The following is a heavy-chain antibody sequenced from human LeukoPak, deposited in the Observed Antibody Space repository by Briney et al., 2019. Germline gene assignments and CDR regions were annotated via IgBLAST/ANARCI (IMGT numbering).Heavy chain of an antibody. CDR1: VFLYSEYY. Sequence: GGSQRLSCAASVFLYSEYYMSWLRQAPGEGLEGVSYISSSGSTIYYAGSVKGRFTISRDNAKNSLYLQMNSLRAEDTAVYYCARDHLGHDYWGQGTLVTVSS. CDR3: ARDHLGHDY. CDR2: ISSSGSTI. J-gene: IGHJ4*02. V-gene: IGHV3-11*01.